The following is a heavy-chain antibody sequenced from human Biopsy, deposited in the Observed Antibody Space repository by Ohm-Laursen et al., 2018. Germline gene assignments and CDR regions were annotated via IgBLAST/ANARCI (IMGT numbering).Heavy chain of an antibody. Sequence: GAPVKVSCKASGYTFTSYGISWVRQAPGQGLEWMGWINTENGNTIYAQNLQGRVTMTADTSTSTAYMEVTSLRSDDTAVYYCARAKLEPVYYYYGMDVWGQGTTVTVSS. J-gene: IGHJ6*02. CDR1: GYTFTSYG. CDR3: ARAKLEPVYYYYGMDV. CDR2: INTENGNT. V-gene: IGHV1-18*01. D-gene: IGHD1-1*01.